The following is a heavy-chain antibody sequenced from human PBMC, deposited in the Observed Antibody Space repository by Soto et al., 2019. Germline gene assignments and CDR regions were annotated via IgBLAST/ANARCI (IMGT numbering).Heavy chain of an antibody. CDR1: GYTFTNFG. V-gene: IGHV1-18*01. D-gene: IGHD2-8*01. CDR2: ISANNGKT. Sequence: ASVKVSCKTSGYTFTNFGISWVRQAPGQGLEWMGGISANNGKTNYAQKFQGRVTMTTDKSTSTAYMEVSSLRSEDTAVYYCARLQISNGKLNWFDPWGQGTLVTVSS. J-gene: IGHJ5*02. CDR3: ARLQISNGKLNWFDP.